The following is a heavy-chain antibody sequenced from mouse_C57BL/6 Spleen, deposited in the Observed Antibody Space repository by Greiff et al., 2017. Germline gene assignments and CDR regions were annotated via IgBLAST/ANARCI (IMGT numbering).Heavy chain of an antibody. Sequence: QVQLQQSGAELVKPGASVKMSCKASGYTFTSYWITWVKQRPGQGLEWIGDIYPGSGSTNYNEKFKSKATLTVDTSSSTAYMQLSSLTSEDSAVYYCARRYYGSSYVWYFDVWGTGTTVTVSS. CDR3: ARRYYGSSYVWYFDV. J-gene: IGHJ1*03. D-gene: IGHD1-1*01. V-gene: IGHV1-55*01. CDR2: IYPGSGST. CDR1: GYTFTSYW.